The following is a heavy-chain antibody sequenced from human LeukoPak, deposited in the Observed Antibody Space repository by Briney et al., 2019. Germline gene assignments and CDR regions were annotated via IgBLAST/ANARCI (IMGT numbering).Heavy chain of an antibody. Sequence: GGSLRLSCAASGFTFSSYSMNWVRQAPRKGLEWVSSISSSSSYIYYADSVKGRFTISRDNAKNSLYLQMNSLRAEDTAVYYCARGGDGYNNVDYWGQGTLVTVSS. J-gene: IGHJ4*02. D-gene: IGHD5-24*01. V-gene: IGHV3-21*01. CDR3: ARGGDGYNNVDY. CDR2: ISSSSSYI. CDR1: GFTFSSYS.